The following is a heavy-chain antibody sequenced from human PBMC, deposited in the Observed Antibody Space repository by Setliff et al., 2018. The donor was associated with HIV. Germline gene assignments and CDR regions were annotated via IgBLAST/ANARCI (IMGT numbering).Heavy chain of an antibody. D-gene: IGHD6-19*01. Sequence: ETLSLSCTAAGFTFSNYYMHWVRQAPGKGLVWVSHINGDGTNTVYADSVKGRFTISRDNAKSTLYLQMDSLRAEDTAVYYCARVDSSGRYGRFDYWGQGTLVTVSS. CDR2: INGDGTNT. V-gene: IGHV3-74*01. J-gene: IGHJ4*02. CDR3: ARVDSSGRYGRFDY. CDR1: GFTFSNYY.